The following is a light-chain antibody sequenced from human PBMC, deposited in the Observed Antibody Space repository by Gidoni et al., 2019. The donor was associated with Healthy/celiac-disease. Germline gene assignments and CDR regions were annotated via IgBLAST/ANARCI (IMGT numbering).Light chain of an antibody. V-gene: IGKV1-5*03. CDR3: QQYNSYAKT. CDR2: KAS. CDR1: QSISSW. Sequence: DIQMTQSPSTRSASVGDRVTITCRASQSISSWLAWYHQKPGKAPKLLIYKASSLESGVPSRFSGSGSGTEFTLTISSLQPDDFATYYCQQYNSYAKTFGQGTKVEIK. J-gene: IGKJ1*01.